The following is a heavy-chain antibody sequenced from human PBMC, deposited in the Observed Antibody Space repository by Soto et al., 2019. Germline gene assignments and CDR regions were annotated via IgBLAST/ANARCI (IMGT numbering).Heavy chain of an antibody. CDR2: IKQDGSEK. J-gene: IGHJ6*03. CDR3: AREAYGGSAIAYYYYYYMDV. V-gene: IGHV3-7*01. Sequence: GGSLRLSCAASGFTFSSYWMSWVRQAPGKGPEWVANIKQDGSEKYYVDSVKGRFTISRDNAKNSLYLQMNSLRAEDTAVYYCAREAYGGSAIAYYYYYYMDVWGKGTTVTVSS. CDR1: GFTFSSYW. D-gene: IGHD1-26*01.